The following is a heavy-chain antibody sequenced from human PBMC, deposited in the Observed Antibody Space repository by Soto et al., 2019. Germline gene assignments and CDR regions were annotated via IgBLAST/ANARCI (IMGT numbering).Heavy chain of an antibody. J-gene: IGHJ4*02. V-gene: IGHV1-18*01. CDR2: ITAYNGNT. D-gene: IGHD5-12*01. Sequence: QVQLVQSGAEVKKPGASVQVSCKASGYTFTNYGISWVRQAPGQGLEWMGWITAYNGNTNYAQKIQGRVTMTTDTSTNTVYMELRSLRSDDTAVYYCAREPYSGYDFPFDYWGQGTLVTVSS. CDR3: AREPYSGYDFPFDY. CDR1: GYTFTNYG.